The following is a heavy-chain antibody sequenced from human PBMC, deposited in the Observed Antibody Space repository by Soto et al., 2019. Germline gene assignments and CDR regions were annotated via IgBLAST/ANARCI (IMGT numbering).Heavy chain of an antibody. CDR2: IKQDGSEK. CDR1: GFTFSSYW. J-gene: IGHJ5*01. D-gene: IGHD3-3*01. CDR3: ARIRRCFDP. Sequence: EVQLVESGGGLVQPGGSLRLSCAASGFTFSSYWMSWVRQAPGKGLEWVANIKQDGSEKYYVDSVKGRFTISRDNAKNSLYMHMNSLGDADMAVYYCARIRRCFDPWGQGTLVTVSS. V-gene: IGHV3-7*01.